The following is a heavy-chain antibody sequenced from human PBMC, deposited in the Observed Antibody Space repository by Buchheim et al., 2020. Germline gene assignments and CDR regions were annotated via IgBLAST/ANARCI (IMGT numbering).Heavy chain of an antibody. Sequence: QVQLVESGGGVVQPGRSLRLSCAASGFTFSSYAMHWVRQAPGKGLEWVAVISYDGSNKYYADSVKGRFTISRDNSKNTLYLQMNSLRAEDTAVYYCARDRTPGWDHSSGWYYFDYWGQGTL. CDR1: GFTFSSYA. V-gene: IGHV3-30-3*01. CDR3: ARDRTPGWDHSSGWYYFDY. J-gene: IGHJ4*02. D-gene: IGHD6-19*01. CDR2: ISYDGSNK.